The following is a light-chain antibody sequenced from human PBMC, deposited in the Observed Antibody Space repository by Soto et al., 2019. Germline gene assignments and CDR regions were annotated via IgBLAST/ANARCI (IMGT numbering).Light chain of an antibody. Sequence: QSALTQPASGSGSPGQWITISCTGTSSDVGGYNYVSWYQHHPGKAPKLMIFEVSTRPSGVSNRFSGSKSGNTASLTISGLQAEDEADYYCSSYISSSTLVVFGGGTKLTVL. J-gene: IGLJ2*01. CDR3: SSYISSSTLVV. CDR2: EVS. CDR1: SSDVGGYNY. V-gene: IGLV2-14*01.